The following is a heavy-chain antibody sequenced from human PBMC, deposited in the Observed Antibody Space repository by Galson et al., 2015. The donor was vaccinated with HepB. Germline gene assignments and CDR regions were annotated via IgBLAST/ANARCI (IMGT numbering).Heavy chain of an antibody. J-gene: IGHJ4*02. CDR3: ARDITGNYYGDY. V-gene: IGHV1-18*04. CDR1: GYTFTSYG. D-gene: IGHD1-20*01. CDR2: INPYNRNT. Sequence: SVTVSCKASGYTFTSYGISWVRQAPGQGLEWMGWINPYNRNTNYAQKLQGRVTMTTDTSTSTVYMELRSLRSDDTAVYYCARDITGNYYGDYWGQGTLVTVSS.